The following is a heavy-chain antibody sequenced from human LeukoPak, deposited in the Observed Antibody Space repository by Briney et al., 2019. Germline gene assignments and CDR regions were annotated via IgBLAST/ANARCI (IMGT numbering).Heavy chain of an antibody. CDR3: ARGLGWGATIFDY. V-gene: IGHV4-59*01. D-gene: IGHD1-26*01. CDR2: MYYSGTT. J-gene: IGHJ4*02. Sequence: SETLSLTCTVSGDSISSYYWSWIRQPPGKGLEWIGYMYYSGTTTNNPSLKSRVTISVDTSKNQFSLKVRSVTAADTAVYYCARGLGWGATIFDYWGQGTLVTVSS. CDR1: GDSISSYY.